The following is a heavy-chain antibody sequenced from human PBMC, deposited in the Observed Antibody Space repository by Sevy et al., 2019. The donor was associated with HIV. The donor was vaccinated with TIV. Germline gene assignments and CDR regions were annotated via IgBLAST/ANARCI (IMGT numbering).Heavy chain of an antibody. CDR1: GFTFSSYA. J-gene: IGHJ6*02. Sequence: GGSLRLSCAASGFTFSSYAMSWVRQAPGKGLEWVSAISGSGGSTYYADSVKGRFTISRDNSKNTLYLQMNSLRAEDTAVYYCAKMGFFVVVPAAILYYYYGMDVWGQGTTVTVSS. CDR2: ISGSGGST. CDR3: AKMGFFVVVPAAILYYYYGMDV. D-gene: IGHD2-2*02. V-gene: IGHV3-23*01.